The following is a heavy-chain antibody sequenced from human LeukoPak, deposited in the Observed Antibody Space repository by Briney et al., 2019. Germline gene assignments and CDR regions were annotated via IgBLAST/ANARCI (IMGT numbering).Heavy chain of an antibody. CDR1: GDSVNSGAYY. J-gene: IGHJ4*02. V-gene: IGHV4-61*10. Sequence: SETLSLTCTVSGDSVNSGAYYWSWLRQPAGKEPEWIGRIYPLETTNYNPSLKSRVAISVDTSKNQFSLKLSSVTAADTAVYYCAGYTAMGMDGFDYWGQGTLVTVSS. D-gene: IGHD5-18*01. CDR3: AGYTAMGMDGFDY. CDR2: IYPLETT.